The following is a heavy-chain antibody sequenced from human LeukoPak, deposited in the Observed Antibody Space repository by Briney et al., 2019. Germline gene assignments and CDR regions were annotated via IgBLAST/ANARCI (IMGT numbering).Heavy chain of an antibody. CDR2: ISSSGSTI. J-gene: IGHJ5*02. D-gene: IGHD2-2*01. CDR1: GYTFSDYY. Sequence: GGSLRLSCAASGYTFSDYYMGWIHQAPGKGLEWVSYISSSGSTIYYADSVKGRFTISRDNAKNSLYLQMNSLRAEDTAVYYCASGGIVVVPAAMPNWFDPWGQGTLVTVSS. CDR3: ASGGIVVVPAAMPNWFDP. V-gene: IGHV3-11*04.